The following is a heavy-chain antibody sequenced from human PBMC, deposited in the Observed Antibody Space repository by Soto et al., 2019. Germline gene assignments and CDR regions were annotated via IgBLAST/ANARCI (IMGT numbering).Heavy chain of an antibody. V-gene: IGHV1-69*13. J-gene: IGHJ4*02. CDR1: GGTFSSYA. Sequence: SVKVSCKASGGTFSSYAISWVRQAPGQGLEWMGGIIPIFGTANYAQKFQGRVTITADESTSTAYMELSSLRSEDTAVYYCAVGYYYGSGSVDYWGQGTLVTVPQ. CDR2: IIPIFGTA. CDR3: AVGYYYGSGSVDY. D-gene: IGHD3-10*01.